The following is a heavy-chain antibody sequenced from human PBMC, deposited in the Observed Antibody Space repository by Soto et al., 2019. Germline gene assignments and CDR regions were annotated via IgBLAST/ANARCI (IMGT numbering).Heavy chain of an antibody. V-gene: IGHV1-2*02. Sequence: ASVKVSCKASGYSLSGYYLHWVRQAPGQGPEWMGWINPNSGGTKYVQKSQGRVTMTRDTSISTVYLELSRLRSDDTAVYYCAGGWGIAAPGPNWFDPWGQGTLVTVSS. J-gene: IGHJ5*02. D-gene: IGHD6-13*01. CDR2: INPNSGGT. CDR1: GYSLSGYY. CDR3: AGGWGIAAPGPNWFDP.